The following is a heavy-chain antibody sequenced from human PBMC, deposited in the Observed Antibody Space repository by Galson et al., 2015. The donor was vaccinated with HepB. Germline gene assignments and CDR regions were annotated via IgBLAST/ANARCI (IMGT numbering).Heavy chain of an antibody. Sequence: SVKVSCKASGYTFSAYYIHWLRQAPGEGLEWMGRINPNSGGTSYAQKFQGRVTMTRDTSISTASMDLSRLRADDTAVYYCARDYSYYHGELDYWGQGTLVTVSS. CDR3: ARDYSYYHGELDY. D-gene: IGHD3-22*01. J-gene: IGHJ4*02. CDR1: GYTFSAYY. V-gene: IGHV1-2*06. CDR2: INPNSGGT.